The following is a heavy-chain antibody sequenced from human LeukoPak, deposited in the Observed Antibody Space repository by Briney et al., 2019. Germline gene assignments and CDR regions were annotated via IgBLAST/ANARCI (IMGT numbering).Heavy chain of an antibody. CDR3: AKDLSGSPGYYYGMDV. V-gene: IGHV3-23*01. CDR2: ISGSGGST. D-gene: IGHD3-10*01. CDR1: GFTFSSYA. Sequence: GGSLRLSCAASGFTFSSYAMSWVRQAPGKGLEWVSAISGSGGSTYYADSVKGRLTISRDNSKNTLHLQMNSLRAEDTAVYYCAKDLSGSPGYYYGMDVWGQGTTVTVSS. J-gene: IGHJ6*02.